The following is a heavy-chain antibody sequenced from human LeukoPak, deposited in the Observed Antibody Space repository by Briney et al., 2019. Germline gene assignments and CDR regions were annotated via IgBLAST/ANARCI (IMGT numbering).Heavy chain of an antibody. CDR1: GYSFTDYY. Sequence: ASVKVSCKASGYSFTDYYIHWDRHAHGQGLEWMGWINPKSGATNYAQNFRGRVTTTRDTSINTAYLKRSRLGSDDTAVFYCARDPLVPTFYYFMDVWGKGTTVTVSS. CDR3: ARDPLVPTFYYFMDV. J-gene: IGHJ6*03. D-gene: IGHD6-13*01. CDR2: INPKSGAT. V-gene: IGHV1-2*02.